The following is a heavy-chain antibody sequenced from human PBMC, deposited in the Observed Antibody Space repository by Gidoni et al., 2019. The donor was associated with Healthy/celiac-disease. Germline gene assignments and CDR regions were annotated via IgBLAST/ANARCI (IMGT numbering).Heavy chain of an antibody. Sequence: EVQLVQSGAVVKKPGESLRISCKGYGYRFTSYWNSWVRQMTGKGLEWMGRIDPSDSYTNYSPSCQGHVTSSADKSISTAYLQWSSLKASDTAMYYCARHGQRWRGSTEEKIKDAFDIWGQGTMVTVSS. J-gene: IGHJ3*02. CDR2: IDPSDSYT. V-gene: IGHV5-10-1*03. D-gene: IGHD1-26*01. CDR3: ARHGQRWRGSTEEKIKDAFDI. CDR1: GYRFTSYW.